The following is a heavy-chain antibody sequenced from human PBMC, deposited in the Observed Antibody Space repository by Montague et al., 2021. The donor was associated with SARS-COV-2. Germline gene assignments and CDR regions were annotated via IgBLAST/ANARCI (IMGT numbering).Heavy chain of an antibody. V-gene: IGHV4-59*01. CDR1: GGSISSYY. D-gene: IGHD6-19*01. Sequence: SETLSLTCTVSGGSISSYYWSWIRQPPGKGLEWIGDIYYSGSTNXXPSLKSRVTISVDTSKNQFSLKLSSVTAADTDVYYCARGSGWMGNAFDIWGQGTMVTVSS. J-gene: IGHJ3*02. CDR3: ARGSGWMGNAFDI. CDR2: IYYSGST.